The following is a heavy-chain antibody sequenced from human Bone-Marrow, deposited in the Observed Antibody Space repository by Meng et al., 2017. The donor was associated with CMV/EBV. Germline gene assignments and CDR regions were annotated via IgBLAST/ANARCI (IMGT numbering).Heavy chain of an antibody. CDR1: GYTFTGHY. Sequence: ASVKVSCKASGYTFTGHYMHWVRQAPGQGLEWMGWVNPNSGGTNYAQKFQGRVTMTRDMSITTAYLELSRLTSDDTARYYCAREFYFHGSNYYTHYFDSWSQGTLVTVSS. D-gene: IGHD2/OR15-2a*01. V-gene: IGHV1-2*02. J-gene: IGHJ4*02. CDR2: VNPNSGGT. CDR3: AREFYFHGSNYYTHYFDS.